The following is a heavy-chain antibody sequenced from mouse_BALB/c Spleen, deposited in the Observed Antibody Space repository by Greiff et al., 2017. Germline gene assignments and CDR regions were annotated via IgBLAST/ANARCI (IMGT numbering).Heavy chain of an antibody. J-gene: IGHJ3*01. D-gene: IGHD2-14*01. CDR2: ISSGGST. CDR1: GFTFSSYA. CDR3: AREGYRYDWFAY. V-gene: IGHV5-6-5*01. Sequence: EVQLVESGGGLVKPGGSLKLSCAASGFTFSSYAMSWVRQTPEKRLEWVASISSGGSTYYPDSVKGRFTISRDNAKNTLYLQMSSLKSEDTAMYYCAREGYRYDWFAYWGQGTLVTVSA.